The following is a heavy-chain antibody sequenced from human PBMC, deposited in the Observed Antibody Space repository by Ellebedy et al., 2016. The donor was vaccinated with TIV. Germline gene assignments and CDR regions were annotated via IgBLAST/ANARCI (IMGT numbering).Heavy chain of an antibody. V-gene: IGHV1-2*02. CDR1: GYTFTANY. Sequence: ASVKVSCKASGYTFTANYIHWVRQATGQGLEWLGWINPDSGGTNFAQKFQGRVTMTRDTSVSTAYMELSRLESDDTAVYYCARVRRGSSGMDVWGQGTTVTVS. J-gene: IGHJ6*02. CDR2: INPDSGGT. CDR3: ARVRRGSSGMDV. D-gene: IGHD6-13*01.